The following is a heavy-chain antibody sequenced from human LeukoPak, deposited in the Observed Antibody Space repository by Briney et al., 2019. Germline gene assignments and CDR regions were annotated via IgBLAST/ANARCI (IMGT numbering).Heavy chain of an antibody. CDR1: GYTFTGYY. J-gene: IGHJ3*02. D-gene: IGHD6-19*01. V-gene: IGHV1-8*03. Sequence: ASVKVSCKASGYTFTGYYMHWVRQAPGQGLEWMGWMNPNSGNTGYAQKFQGRVTITRNTSISTAYMELSSLRSEDTAVYYCARNSGWSDAFDIWGQGTMVTVSS. CDR2: MNPNSGNT. CDR3: ARNSGWSDAFDI.